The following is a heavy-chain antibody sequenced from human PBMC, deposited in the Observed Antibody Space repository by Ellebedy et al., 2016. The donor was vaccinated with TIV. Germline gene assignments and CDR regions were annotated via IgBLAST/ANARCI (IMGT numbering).Heavy chain of an antibody. D-gene: IGHD2-21*02. CDR2: IYHSGST. CDR1: GGSISSSNW. J-gene: IGHJ6*02. V-gene: IGHV4-4*02. CDR3: ARDDVVVVTAIRDYYYYYGMDV. Sequence: SETLSLXXAVSGGSISSSNWWSWVSQPPGKGLEWIGVIYHSGSTNYNPSLKSRVTISVDKSKNQFSLKLSSVTAADTAVYYCARDDVVVVTAIRDYYYYYGMDVWGQGTTVTVSS.